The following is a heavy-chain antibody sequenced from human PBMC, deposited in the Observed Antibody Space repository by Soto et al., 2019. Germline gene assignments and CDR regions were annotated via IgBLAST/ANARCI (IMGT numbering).Heavy chain of an antibody. D-gene: IGHD3-22*01. Sequence: GGSLRLSCAASGFTFNTYAMSWVRQAPGKGLEWISYISSSGNIIYYADSVKGRFTISRDNAKNSLYLQMNSLRAEDTAVYYCARDLGYYDSSGYFDYWGQGTLVTVSS. CDR1: GFTFNTYA. CDR2: ISSSGNII. J-gene: IGHJ4*02. V-gene: IGHV3-48*01. CDR3: ARDLGYYDSSGYFDY.